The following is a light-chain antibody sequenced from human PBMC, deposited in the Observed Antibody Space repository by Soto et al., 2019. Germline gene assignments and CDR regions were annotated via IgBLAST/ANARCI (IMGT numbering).Light chain of an antibody. CDR1: QSVTSY. CDR2: DAS. CDR3: QQRSNWPRT. J-gene: IGKJ1*01. V-gene: IGKV3-11*01. Sequence: IVLTQSPATLSLSPGEIATLSFSASQSVTSYLAWYQQRPGQAPRLLINDASRRATGIPDRFSGSGSGTDFTLTISSLEPEDFAVYYCQQRSNWPRTFGQGTKVDIK.